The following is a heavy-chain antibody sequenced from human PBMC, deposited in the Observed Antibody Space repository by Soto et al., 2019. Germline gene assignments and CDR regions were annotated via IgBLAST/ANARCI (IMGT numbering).Heavy chain of an antibody. CDR3: ARGVTTVTTIDY. CDR1: GGSISSGGYS. V-gene: IGHV4-30-2*01. D-gene: IGHD4-17*01. J-gene: IGHJ4*02. Sequence: QLQLQESGSGLVKPSQTLSLTCAVSGGSISSGGYSWSWIRQPPGKGLEWIGYIYHSGSTYYTPSHQRRVTISVDRSKNQFSLKLSSVTAADTAVYYCARGVTTVTTIDYWGQGTLVTVSS. CDR2: IYHSGST.